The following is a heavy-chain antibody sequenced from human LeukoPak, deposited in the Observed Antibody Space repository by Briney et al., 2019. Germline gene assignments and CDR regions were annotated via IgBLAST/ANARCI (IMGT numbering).Heavy chain of an antibody. J-gene: IGHJ6*02. V-gene: IGHV1-2*02. D-gene: IGHD2-2*02. CDR2: INPNSGGT. Sequence: GASVKVSCKASGYTFTGYYMHWVRQAPGQGLEWMGWINPNSGGTNYAQKFQGRVTMTRDTSISTAYMELSRLRSDDTAVYYCARSLFPLVVVPAAIPNYYYYGMDVWGQGTTVTVSS. CDR3: ARSLFPLVVVPAAIPNYYYYGMDV. CDR1: GYTFTGYY.